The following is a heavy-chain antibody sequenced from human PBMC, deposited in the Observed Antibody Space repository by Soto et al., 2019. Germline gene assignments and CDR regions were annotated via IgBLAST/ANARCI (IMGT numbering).Heavy chain of an antibody. J-gene: IGHJ5*02. CDR3: ARGLRAAAENWVDP. CDR2: IYYSGST. Sequence: QVQLQESGPGLVKPSQTLSLTCTVSGGSSSSGGYYWSWIRQHPGKGLEWIGYIYYSGSTYYNPSLKSRVTISVDTSKNQCSLKLSSVTAADTAVDYCARGLRAAAENWVDPWGQGPLVTVSS. CDR1: GGSSSSGGYY. V-gene: IGHV4-31*03. D-gene: IGHD6-13*01.